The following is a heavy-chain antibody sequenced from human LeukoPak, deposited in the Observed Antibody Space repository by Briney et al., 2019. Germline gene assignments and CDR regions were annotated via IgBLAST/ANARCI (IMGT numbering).Heavy chain of an antibody. CDR2: IYYSGST. J-gene: IGHJ4*02. CDR1: GGSISSSSYY. D-gene: IGHD6-19*01. V-gene: IGHV4-39*07. Sequence: SETLSLTCTVSGGSISSSSYYWGWIRQPPGKGLEWIGSIYYSGSTNYNPSLKSRVTISVDTSKNQFSLKLSSVTAADTAMYYCAGEAQFTSGWYSWGQGTLVTVSS. CDR3: AGEAQFTSGWYS.